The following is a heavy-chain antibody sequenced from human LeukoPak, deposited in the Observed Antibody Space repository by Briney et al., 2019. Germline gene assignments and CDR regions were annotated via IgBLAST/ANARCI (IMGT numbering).Heavy chain of an antibody. V-gene: IGHV3-33*01. Sequence: GGSLRLSCAASGFTFSSYGMHWVRQAPGKGLEWVAVIWYDGSNKYYADSVKGRFTISRGNSKNTLYLQMNSLRAEDTAVYYCARDLHSSGWQYYFDYWGQGTLVTVSS. CDR3: ARDLHSSGWQYYFDY. CDR2: IWYDGSNK. J-gene: IGHJ4*02. D-gene: IGHD6-19*01. CDR1: GFTFSSYG.